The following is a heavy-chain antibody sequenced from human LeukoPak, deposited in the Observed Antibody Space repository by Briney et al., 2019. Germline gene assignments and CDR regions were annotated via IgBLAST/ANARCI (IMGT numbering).Heavy chain of an antibody. CDR3: ARVFPPPMIVVAPYAFDI. D-gene: IGHD3-22*01. CDR1: GYTFTGYY. J-gene: IGHJ3*02. V-gene: IGHV1-2*02. Sequence: ASVKVSCKASGYTFTGYYMHWVRQAPGQGLEWMGWINPNSGGTNYAQKFQGRVTMTRDTSISTAYMELSRLRSDDTAVYYCARVFPPPMIVVAPYAFDIWGQGTMVTVSS. CDR2: INPNSGGT.